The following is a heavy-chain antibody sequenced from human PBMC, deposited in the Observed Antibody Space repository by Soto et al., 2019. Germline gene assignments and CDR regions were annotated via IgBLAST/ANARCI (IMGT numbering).Heavy chain of an antibody. V-gene: IGHV1-69*12. Sequence: QVQLVQSGAEVKKPGSSVKVSCKASGGTFSSYAISWVRQAPGQGLEWMGGIIPIFGTADYAQKFQGRITITADESTSTAYMELSSLRSDDTAVYYCATHTVVTPGNYYSGMDVWGQGTTVTVSS. CDR1: GGTFSSYA. D-gene: IGHD4-4*01. J-gene: IGHJ6*02. CDR3: ATHTVVTPGNYYSGMDV. CDR2: IIPIFGTA.